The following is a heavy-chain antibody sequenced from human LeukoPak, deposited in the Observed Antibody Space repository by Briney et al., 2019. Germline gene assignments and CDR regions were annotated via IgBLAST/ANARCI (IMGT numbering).Heavy chain of an antibody. CDR3: ARDLVTVTKGFDI. Sequence: SGSLSLTCAVSDDSFSSHYWTWIRQPPGKGLEWIAYIAYIGNTNYNPSRKSRVTITIDTSKNQSSLRLSSVTAADTAVYYCARDLVTVTKGFDIWGQGTMVSVSS. D-gene: IGHD4-17*01. CDR2: IAYIGNT. J-gene: IGHJ3*02. CDR1: DDSFSSHY. V-gene: IGHV4-59*11.